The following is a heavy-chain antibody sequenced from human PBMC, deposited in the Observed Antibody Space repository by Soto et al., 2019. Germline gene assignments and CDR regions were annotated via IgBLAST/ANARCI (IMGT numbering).Heavy chain of an antibody. CDR3: AHRVLRTVFGLVTTTAIYFDF. J-gene: IGHJ4*02. CDR1: GFSLTTSGVG. CDR2: IYWDDDK. Sequence: QITLKESGPTVVKPTETLTLTCTFSGFSLTTSGVGVGWVRQSPGKAPEWLALIYWDDDKRYSTSLTSRLPITTDTSKNQGGLTMANVDPADTATYYCAHRVLRTVFGLVTTTAIYFDFWGQGTPVVVSS. D-gene: IGHD3-3*01. V-gene: IGHV2-5*02.